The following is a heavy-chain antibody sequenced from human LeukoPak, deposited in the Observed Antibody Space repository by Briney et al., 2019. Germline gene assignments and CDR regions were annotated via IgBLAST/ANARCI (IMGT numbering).Heavy chain of an antibody. CDR2: IYTSGST. J-gene: IGHJ4*02. V-gene: IGHV4-4*07. Sequence: SETLSLTCTVSGGSISSYYWSWLRQPAGKGLEWLGRIYTSGSTNYNPSLKSRVTMSVDTSKNQFSLKLSSVTAADTAVYYCARMGEQWLNFDYWGQGTLVTVSS. D-gene: IGHD6-19*01. CDR3: ARMGEQWLNFDY. CDR1: GGSISSYY.